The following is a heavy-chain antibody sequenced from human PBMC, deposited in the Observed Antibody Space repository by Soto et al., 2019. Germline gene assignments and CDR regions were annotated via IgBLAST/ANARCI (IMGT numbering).Heavy chain of an antibody. J-gene: IGHJ6*02. D-gene: IGHD3-10*01. V-gene: IGHV4-39*01. Sequence: NPSETLSLTCTVSGGSISRSSYYWGWIRQPPGKGLEWIGSIYYSGSTYYNPSLKSRVTISVDTSKNQFSLKLSSVTAADTAVYYCARRMIRLVRGVMDDYYGMDVWGQGTTVTVSS. CDR1: GGSISRSSYY. CDR2: IYYSGST. CDR3: ARRMIRLVRGVMDDYYGMDV.